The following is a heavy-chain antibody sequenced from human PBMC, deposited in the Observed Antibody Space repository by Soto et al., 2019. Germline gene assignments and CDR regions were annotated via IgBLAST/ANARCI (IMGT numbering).Heavy chain of an antibody. CDR2: IYYSVST. D-gene: IGHD5-12*01. V-gene: IGHV4-39*01. CDR3: ARLLFRGYSGYDWGALDY. CDR1: GGSISSSSYY. Sequence: SETLSLTFTVSGGSISSSSYYWGWIRQPPGKGLEWIGSIYYSVSTYYNPSLKLSVTISVDTSKNQFSLKLSSVTAADTAVYYCARLLFRGYSGYDWGALDYWGQRTLVTVSS. J-gene: IGHJ4*02.